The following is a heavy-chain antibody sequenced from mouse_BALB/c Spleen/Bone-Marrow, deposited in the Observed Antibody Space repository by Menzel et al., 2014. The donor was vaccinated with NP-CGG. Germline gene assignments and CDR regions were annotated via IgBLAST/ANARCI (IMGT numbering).Heavy chain of an antibody. V-gene: IGHV5-17*02. CDR2: ISSGSSTI. CDR3: TRGGNWDDFDY. Sequence: EVQLVESGGGLVQPGGSRKLSCAASGFTFSSFGMHGVRQAPEKGLEWVAYISSGSSTIFYADTLKGRFTVSRDNPKNTLFLQMTSLRSEDTAMYYCTRGGNWDDFDYWGQGTTLTVSS. CDR1: GFTFSSFG. J-gene: IGHJ2*01. D-gene: IGHD4-1*01.